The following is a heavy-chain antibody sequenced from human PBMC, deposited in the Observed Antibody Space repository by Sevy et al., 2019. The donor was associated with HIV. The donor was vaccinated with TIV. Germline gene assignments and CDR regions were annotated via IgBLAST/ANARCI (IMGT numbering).Heavy chain of an antibody. CDR3: VASNSWEDY. V-gene: IGHV3-74*01. Sequence: GESLKISCAAPRLTLSSYWMHWVRQAPGKGLVWVSGVNSDGSSTTYADSVKGRFTISGDNAKNTLSLQMNSLRVEDTAVYHCVASNSWEDYWGQGTLVTVSS. J-gene: IGHJ4*02. CDR2: VNSDGSST. D-gene: IGHD2-2*01. CDR1: RLTLSSYW.